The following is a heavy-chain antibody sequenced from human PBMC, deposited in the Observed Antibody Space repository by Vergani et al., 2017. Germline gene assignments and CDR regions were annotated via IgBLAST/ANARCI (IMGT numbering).Heavy chain of an antibody. CDR3: AREKRIVPAVLDV. J-gene: IGHJ6*04. D-gene: IGHD2-2*01. CDR1: GFTFNQYG. CDR2: IWYDGSNK. Sequence: QVQLVESGGGVVQPGRSLRLSCAASGFTFNQYGMHWVRQAPGKGLEWVAVIWYDGSNKYYADSVKGRFTISRDNSKNTVYLQMNSLRAEDTAVYYCAREKRIVPAVLDVWGKGTTVTVSS. V-gene: IGHV3-33*01.